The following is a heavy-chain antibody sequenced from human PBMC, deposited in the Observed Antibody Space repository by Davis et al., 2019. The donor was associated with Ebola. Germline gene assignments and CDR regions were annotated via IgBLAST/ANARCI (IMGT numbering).Heavy chain of an antibody. Sequence: GESLKISCAASGFTFSSYSMNWVRQAPGKGLEWVSSISGSSNYIYYADSVKGRFTISRDNAKNSLYLQMNSLRAEDTAVYYCAKDLVVPAAIRLYYYYYGMDVWGQGTTVTVSS. V-gene: IGHV3-21*01. J-gene: IGHJ6*02. CDR2: ISGSSNYI. CDR3: AKDLVVPAAIRLYYYYYGMDV. D-gene: IGHD2-2*02. CDR1: GFTFSSYS.